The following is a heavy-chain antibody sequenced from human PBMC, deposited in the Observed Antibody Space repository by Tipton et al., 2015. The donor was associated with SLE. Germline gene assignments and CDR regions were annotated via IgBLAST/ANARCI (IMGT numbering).Heavy chain of an antibody. CDR2: IYRSGST. CDR3: ASNYYGGSGFYYYYFDS. V-gene: IGHV4-4*02. J-gene: IGHJ4*02. D-gene: IGHD3-22*01. CDR1: GGSINSSHW. Sequence: SLRLSCAVSGGSINSSHWWSWVRQPPGKGLEWIGEIYRSGSTTYNPSLESRVTISIDKSKNQFSLKLSSVTAADTAVYYCASNYYGGSGFYYYYFDSWGQGTLVTVSS.